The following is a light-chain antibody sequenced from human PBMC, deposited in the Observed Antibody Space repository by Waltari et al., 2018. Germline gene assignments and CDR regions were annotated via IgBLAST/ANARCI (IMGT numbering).Light chain of an antibody. CDR2: EIS. CDR3: SSYAGTNHFV. Sequence: QSALTQPPSASGSLGQSVTISCSGTSSDVGGYNYVSWYQQHPGKVPKLIIYEISKRPSGVPDRFSGSKSGNTASLGVSGLQAEDEADYYCSSYAGTNHFVFGGGTKLTVL. V-gene: IGLV2-8*01. J-gene: IGLJ3*02. CDR1: SSDVGGYNY.